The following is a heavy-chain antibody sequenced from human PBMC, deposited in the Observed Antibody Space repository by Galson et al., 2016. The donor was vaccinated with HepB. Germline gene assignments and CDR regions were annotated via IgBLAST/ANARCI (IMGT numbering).Heavy chain of an antibody. D-gene: IGHD1-26*01. Sequence: SVKVSCKAPGYTFTNYAMHWVRQAPGQRLEWMGWINPGNGDTKYSQKFQGRVTISRDTSASTAYMELSSLISEDTAVYYCAREGSYYTLDYWGQGTLVTVFS. CDR2: INPGNGDT. CDR3: AREGSYYTLDY. V-gene: IGHV1-3*01. J-gene: IGHJ4*02. CDR1: GYTFTNYA.